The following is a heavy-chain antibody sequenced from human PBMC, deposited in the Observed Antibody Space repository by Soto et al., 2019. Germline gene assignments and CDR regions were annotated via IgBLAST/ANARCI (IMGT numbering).Heavy chain of an antibody. CDR1: GYTFTGYY. Sequence: GASVKVSCKASGYTFTGYYMPWVRPAPGQGLDWMGWLNPNSGGTNYAQKFQGRVTMTRDTSISTAYMELSRLRSDDTAVYYCARNQYSRSWDGSWFDPWGQGTLDTVSS. J-gene: IGHJ5*02. D-gene: IGHD6-13*01. V-gene: IGHV1-2*02. CDR2: LNPNSGGT. CDR3: ARNQYSRSWDGSWFDP.